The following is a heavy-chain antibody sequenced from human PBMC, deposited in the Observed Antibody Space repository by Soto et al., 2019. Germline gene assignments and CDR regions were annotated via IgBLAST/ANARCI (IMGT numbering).Heavy chain of an antibody. Sequence: ASVKVSWKASGYTFTSYYMHWVRQAPGQGLEWMGIINPSGGSTSYAQKFQGRVTMTRDTSTSTVYMELSSLRSEDTAVYYCASVGIAAAGTFDPWGQGTLVTVSS. CDR2: INPSGGST. J-gene: IGHJ5*02. D-gene: IGHD6-13*01. CDR1: GYTFTSYY. V-gene: IGHV1-46*03. CDR3: ASVGIAAAGTFDP.